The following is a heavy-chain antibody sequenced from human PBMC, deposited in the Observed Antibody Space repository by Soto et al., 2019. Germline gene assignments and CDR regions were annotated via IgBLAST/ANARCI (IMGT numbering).Heavy chain of an antibody. Sequence: QVQLVQSGAEVKKPGSSVKVSCKASGGTFSSYAISWVRQAPGQGLEWMGGIIPIFGTANYAQKFQGRVTITADESTSTAYMELSSLRYEDTAVYYCARPRYYYDSSNNAFDIWGQGTMVTVSS. J-gene: IGHJ3*02. CDR1: GGTFSSYA. D-gene: IGHD3-22*01. V-gene: IGHV1-69*01. CDR3: ARPRYYYDSSNNAFDI. CDR2: IIPIFGTA.